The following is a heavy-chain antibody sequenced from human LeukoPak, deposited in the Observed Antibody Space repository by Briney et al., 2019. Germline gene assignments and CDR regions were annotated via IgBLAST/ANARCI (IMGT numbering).Heavy chain of an antibody. V-gene: IGHV4-34*01. Sequence: PSETLSLTCAVYGGSFSGYYWSWIRQPPGKGLEWIGEINHSGSTNYNPSLKSRVTISVDTSKNQFSLKLSSVTAADTAVYYCARYRTWGIYYYYGMDVWGQGTTVTVSS. CDR3: ARYRTWGIYYYYGMDV. CDR2: INHSGST. J-gene: IGHJ6*02. D-gene: IGHD3-16*02. CDR1: GGSFSGYY.